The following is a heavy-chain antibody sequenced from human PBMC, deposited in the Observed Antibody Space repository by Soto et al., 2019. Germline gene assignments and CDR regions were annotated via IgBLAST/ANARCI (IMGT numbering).Heavy chain of an antibody. CDR3: ARGSVVQYWYFDL. CDR2: IYYNGSP. V-gene: IGHV4-59*02. J-gene: IGHJ2*01. CDR1: GDSVSISH. D-gene: IGHD2-15*01. Sequence: PSETLSLTCTPSGDSVSISHWRWIRQPPGKELEWIGYIYYNGSPEYNPSLKSRVTLSLDTSKNQFSLKLDSVTAADTAVYYCARGSVVQYWYFDLWGRGTLVTVS.